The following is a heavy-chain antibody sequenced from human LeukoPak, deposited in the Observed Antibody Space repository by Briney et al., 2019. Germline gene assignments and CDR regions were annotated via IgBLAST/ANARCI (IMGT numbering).Heavy chain of an antibody. V-gene: IGHV3-9*01. J-gene: IGHJ4*02. Sequence: GGSLRLSCVTSGFNFDDYAMHWVRQAPGKGLEWVSGISWNSGSIGYADSVKGRFTISRDNAKNSVYLQMNSLRAEDTAFYCCAKDIISLGFYCFDCWGQGTLVTVSS. D-gene: IGHD3-10*01. CDR3: AKDIISLGFYCFDC. CDR1: GFNFDDYA. CDR2: ISWNSGSI.